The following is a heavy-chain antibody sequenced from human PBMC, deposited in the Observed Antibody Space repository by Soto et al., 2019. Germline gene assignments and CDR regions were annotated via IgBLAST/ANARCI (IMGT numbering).Heavy chain of an antibody. CDR2: ITPIFGTA. CDR1: GGTFSSYA. J-gene: IGHJ6*02. CDR3: ARGVRGGHYYGMDV. Sequence: SVKVSCKASGGTFSSYAISWVRQAPGQGLEWMGGITPIFGTANYTQKFQGRVTITADESTSTAYMELSSLRSEDTAVYYCARGVRGGHYYGMDVWGQGTTVTVSS. D-gene: IGHD3-10*01. V-gene: IGHV1-69*13.